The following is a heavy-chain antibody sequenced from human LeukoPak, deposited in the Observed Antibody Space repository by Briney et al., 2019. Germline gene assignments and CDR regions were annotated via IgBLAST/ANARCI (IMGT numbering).Heavy chain of an antibody. Sequence: PSETLSLTCTVSSDSISNSAYHWGWIRQPPGRGLEWIGTIYYSRGTYYNPSLKSRVTISVDTSKNHFSLKLSSVTAADTAVYYCARGHQETFNWFDPWGQGTLVTVSS. CDR2: IYYSRGT. CDR1: SDSISNSAYH. CDR3: ARGHQETFNWFDP. V-gene: IGHV4-39*02. J-gene: IGHJ5*02.